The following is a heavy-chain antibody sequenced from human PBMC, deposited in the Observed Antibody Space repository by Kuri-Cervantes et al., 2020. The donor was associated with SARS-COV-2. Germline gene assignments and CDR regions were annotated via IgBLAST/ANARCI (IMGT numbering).Heavy chain of an antibody. CDR1: GYSISSGYY. J-gene: IGHJ4*02. V-gene: IGHV4-38-2*02. D-gene: IGHD3-10*01. Sequence: GSLRLSCTVSGYSISSGYYWGWIRQPPGKGLEWIGSIYHSGSTYYNPSLKSRDTISVDTSKNQFSLRLTSVTAADTAVYYCASVPYGSGSYAYYFDYWGQGTLVTVSS. CDR3: ASVPYGSGSYAYYFDY. CDR2: IYHSGST.